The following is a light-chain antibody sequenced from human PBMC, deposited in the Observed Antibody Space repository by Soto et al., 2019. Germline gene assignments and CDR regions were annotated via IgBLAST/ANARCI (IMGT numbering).Light chain of an antibody. CDR2: ATS. J-gene: IGKJ4*01. V-gene: IGKV1-39*01. Sequence: DIQMTQSPSSLSASVGDRVTITCRASQAIHSYLNWYQQKPGKAPNLLIFATSTLQSGVPSRFSGSGSGTDFTLTINSLQSEDFAVYYCQQYQSWPLTFGGGTKVEIK. CDR1: QAIHSY. CDR3: QQYQSWPLT.